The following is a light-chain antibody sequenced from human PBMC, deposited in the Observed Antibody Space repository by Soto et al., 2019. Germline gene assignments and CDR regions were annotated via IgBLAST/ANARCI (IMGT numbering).Light chain of an antibody. Sequence: SVLTQPASVSGSLGQSITISCTGTTRDVAGYNYLSWYQQLPGKAPKLMIYQVTIRPSGISNRFSGSKSGNTASLTISGLQAEDEADYYCTSFSSSTSLYVFGTGTKVTVL. J-gene: IGLJ1*01. CDR1: TRDVAGYNY. CDR3: TSFSSSTSLYV. CDR2: QVT. V-gene: IGLV2-14*01.